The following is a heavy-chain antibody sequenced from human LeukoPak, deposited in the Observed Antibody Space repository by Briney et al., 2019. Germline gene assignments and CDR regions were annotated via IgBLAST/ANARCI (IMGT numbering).Heavy chain of an antibody. V-gene: IGHV3-23*01. CDR1: GFTFSAYA. J-gene: IGHJ4*02. Sequence: GGALRLSCVASGFTFSAYAMTWVRQARGKGLEWVSSISVSGCGTYYADSVRGRFTISRDISKNTLYLHMNALRAEDTAVYYCVKDWRDESNCGADCLQLWGRGTLVTVSS. CDR2: ISVSGCGT. D-gene: IGHD2-21*02. CDR3: VKDWRDESNCGADCLQL.